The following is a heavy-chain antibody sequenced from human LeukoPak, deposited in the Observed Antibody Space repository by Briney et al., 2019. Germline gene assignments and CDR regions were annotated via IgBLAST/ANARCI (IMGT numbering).Heavy chain of an antibody. J-gene: IGHJ3*02. CDR1: GGSISSGGYY. D-gene: IGHD1-26*01. Sequence: PSETLSLTCTVSGGSISSGGYYWSWLRQHPGKGLEWIGYIYYSGSTYYNPSLKSRVTISVDTSKNQFSLKLSSVTAADTAVYYCARDPELLDAFDIWGQGTMVTVSS. CDR3: ARDPELLDAFDI. V-gene: IGHV4-31*03. CDR2: IYYSGST.